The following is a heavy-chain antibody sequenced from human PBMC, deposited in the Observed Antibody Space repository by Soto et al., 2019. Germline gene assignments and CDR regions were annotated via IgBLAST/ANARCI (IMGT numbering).Heavy chain of an antibody. D-gene: IGHD3-3*01. CDR1: GGSISSYY. J-gene: IGHJ5*02. V-gene: IGHV4-59*01. Sequence: QVQLQESGPGLVKPSETLSLTCTVSGGSISSYYWSWIRQPPGKGLEWIGYIYYSGSTNYNPSLKSRVTISVDTSKNQFSLKLSSVTAADTAVYYCAGSYYDFWSGYYRPYNWFDPWGQGTLVTVSS. CDR2: IYYSGST. CDR3: AGSYYDFWSGYYRPYNWFDP.